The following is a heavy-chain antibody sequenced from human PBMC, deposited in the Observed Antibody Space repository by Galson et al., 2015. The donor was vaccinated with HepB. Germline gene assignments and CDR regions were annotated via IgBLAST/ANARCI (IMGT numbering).Heavy chain of an antibody. CDR2: FDLQDGER. CDR3: ATWGYGGKYYVMSPRRRFDY. Sequence: SVKVSCKVSGYTLNELSLHWVRQAPGKGLEWMGDFDLQDGERIYAQKFLGRVIMTEDTSTDTAYLEVRSLTSEDTGVYYCATWGYGGKYYVMSPRRRFDYWGQGTLVAVSS. CDR1: GYTLNELS. J-gene: IGHJ4*02. D-gene: IGHD1-26*01. V-gene: IGHV1-24*01.